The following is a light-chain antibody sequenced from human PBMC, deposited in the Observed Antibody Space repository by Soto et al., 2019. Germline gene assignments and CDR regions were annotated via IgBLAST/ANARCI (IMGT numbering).Light chain of an antibody. J-gene: IGLJ1*01. CDR2: EVS. CDR1: SRDVGGYNY. Sequence: QSALTQPASVSGSPGQSITISCTGTSRDVGGYNYVSWYQHHPGKAPKLMIYEVSNRPSGVSNRFSGSKSGNTASLTISGLQAEDEDDYYCSSYTSSSTYVFGTGTKLTVL. V-gene: IGLV2-14*01. CDR3: SSYTSSSTYV.